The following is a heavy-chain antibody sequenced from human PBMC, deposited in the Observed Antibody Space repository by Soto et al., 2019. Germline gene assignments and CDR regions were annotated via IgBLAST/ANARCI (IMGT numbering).Heavy chain of an antibody. J-gene: IGHJ1*01. CDR3: ATYSGSFQF. CDR1: GLTFSRYW. V-gene: IGHV3-7*03. CDR2: IKQDGSEK. Sequence: EVQLVESGGGLVQPGGSMRLSCAASGLTFSRYWMSWVRQAPGKGLEWVANIKQDGSEKSFVDSVKGRFTISRDNAKNSLYLQMKSLRAEDTAVYYCATYSGSFQFWGQGTLVTVSS. D-gene: IGHD1-26*01.